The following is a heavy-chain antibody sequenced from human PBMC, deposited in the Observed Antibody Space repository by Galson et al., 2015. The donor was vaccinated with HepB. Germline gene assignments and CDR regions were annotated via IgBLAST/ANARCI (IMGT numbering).Heavy chain of an antibody. CDR3: ARLGYCSSTSCYPTPYYYYYMDV. CDR2: ISAYNGNT. D-gene: IGHD2-2*01. CDR1: GGTFSSYT. J-gene: IGHJ6*03. Sequence: SVKVSCKASGGTFSSYTISWVRQAPGQGLEWMGWISAYNGNTNYAQKLQGRVTMTTDTSTSTAYMELRSLRSDDTAVYYCARLGYCSSTSCYPTPYYYYYMDVWGKGTTVTVSS. V-gene: IGHV1-18*01.